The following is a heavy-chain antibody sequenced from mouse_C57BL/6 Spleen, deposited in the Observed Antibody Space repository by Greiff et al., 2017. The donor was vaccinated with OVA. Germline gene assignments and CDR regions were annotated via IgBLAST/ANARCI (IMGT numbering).Heavy chain of an antibody. Sequence: QVQLQQPGAELVKPGASVKMSCKASGYTFTSYWITWVKQRPGQGLEWIGDIYPGSGSTNYNEKFKSKATLTVDTSSSTAYMQLSSLTSEDSAVYDCARSYGSRAGGAMDYWGQGTSVTVSS. CDR3: ARSYGSRAGGAMDY. V-gene: IGHV1-55*01. J-gene: IGHJ4*01. D-gene: IGHD1-1*01. CDR1: GYTFTSYW. CDR2: IYPGSGST.